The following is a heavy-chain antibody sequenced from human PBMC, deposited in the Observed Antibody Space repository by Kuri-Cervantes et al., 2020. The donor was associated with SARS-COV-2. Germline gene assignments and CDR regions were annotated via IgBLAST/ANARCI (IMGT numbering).Heavy chain of an antibody. CDR3: ARITMVRGVIYMDV. D-gene: IGHD3-10*01. CDR2: IYHSGST. Sequence: GSLRLSCTVSGYSISSGYYWGWIRQPPGKGLEWIGSIYHSGSTYYNPSLKSRVTISVDTSKNQFSLKLSSVTAADTAVYYCARITMVRGVIYMDVWGKGTTVTDSS. CDR1: GYSISSGYY. J-gene: IGHJ6*03. V-gene: IGHV4-38-2*02.